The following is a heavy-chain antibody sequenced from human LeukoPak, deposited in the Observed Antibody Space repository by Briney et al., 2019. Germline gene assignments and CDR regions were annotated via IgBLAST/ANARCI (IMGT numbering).Heavy chain of an antibody. CDR2: IFTDGSTT. V-gene: IGHV3-74*03. CDR1: ELDFDSYG. D-gene: IGHD2-21*02. Sequence: GGSLRLSCVASELDFDSYGMQWVRQAPGKGLVWVSRIFTDGSTTTYADSVKGRFTISRDNAKNTLYLEMKSLRVEDTAVYYCARELPREVTLDYWGQGTLVTVSP. J-gene: IGHJ4*01. CDR3: ARELPREVTLDY.